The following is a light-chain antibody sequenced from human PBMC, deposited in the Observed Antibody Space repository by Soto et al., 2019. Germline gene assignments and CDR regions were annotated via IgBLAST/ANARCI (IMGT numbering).Light chain of an antibody. J-gene: IGLJ1*01. Sequence: QSVMAQPASVSGSPGQSITISCTGTSSDIGHYDYVSWYQQHPGKAPKLMIYHVTYRPSGVSNRYSGSKSGNSASLTISGLQADDEADYYCCSLTTSHTYVFGIGTKVTVL. CDR2: HVT. CDR1: SSDIGHYDY. V-gene: IGLV2-14*03. CDR3: CSLTTSHTYV.